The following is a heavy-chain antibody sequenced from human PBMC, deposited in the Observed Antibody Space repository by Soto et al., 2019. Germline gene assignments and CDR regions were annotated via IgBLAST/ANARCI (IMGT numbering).Heavy chain of an antibody. Sequence: PGGSLRLSCAASGFVFRVYWMSWVRQAPGKGLEWVANIKEDGSEANYVDSVKGRFAVSRDKDTNSLYLQLNSLTPEDTAVYYCASLRRQWFGGTLSYCFDFWGHGTLVTDSS. J-gene: IGHJ4*03. D-gene: IGHD3-10*01. CDR2: IKEDGSEA. V-gene: IGHV3-7*01. CDR3: ASLRRQWFGGTLSYCFDF. CDR1: GFVFRVYW.